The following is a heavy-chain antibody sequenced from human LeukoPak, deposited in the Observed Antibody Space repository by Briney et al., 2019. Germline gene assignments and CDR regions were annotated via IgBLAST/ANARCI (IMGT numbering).Heavy chain of an antibody. Sequence: SQTLSLTCAISGYSVSSNSAAWNWIRQSPSRGLEWLGRTYYRSKWFFNYEVSVRSRITINPDTSKNQFSLQLNSVTPEDTAVYFCAREIEAQTTYCAFDIWGQGTMVTVSS. V-gene: IGHV6-1*01. J-gene: IGHJ3*02. D-gene: IGHD2-21*01. CDR3: AREIEAQTTYCAFDI. CDR1: GYSVSSNSAA. CDR2: TYYRSKWFF.